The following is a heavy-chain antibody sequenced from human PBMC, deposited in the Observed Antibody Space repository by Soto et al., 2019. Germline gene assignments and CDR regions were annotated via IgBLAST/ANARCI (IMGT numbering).Heavy chain of an antibody. CDR3: AKDSDREYFQH. V-gene: IGHV3-30*18. J-gene: IGHJ1*01. CDR2: ISYDGSNK. CDR1: GFTFSSYG. Sequence: GGSLRLSCAASGFTFSSYGMHWVRQAPGKGLEWVAVISYDGSNKYYADSVKGRFTISRDNSKNTLYLQMNSLRAEDTAVYYCAKDSDREYFQHWGQGTLVTVSS. D-gene: IGHD3-10*01.